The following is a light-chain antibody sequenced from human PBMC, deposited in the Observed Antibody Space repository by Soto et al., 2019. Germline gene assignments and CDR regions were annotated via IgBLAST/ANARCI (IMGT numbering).Light chain of an antibody. CDR1: SSDVGGYNY. CDR3: SSYTSSSTLVV. V-gene: IGLV2-14*01. CDR2: DVS. J-gene: IGLJ2*01. Sequence: QSVLTQPASVSRSPGQSITVSCTGTSSDVGGYNYVYWYQQHPGKAPKLMIYDVSNRPSGVSNRFSGSKSGNTASLTISGLQAEDEADYYCSSYTSSSTLVVFGGGTQLTVL.